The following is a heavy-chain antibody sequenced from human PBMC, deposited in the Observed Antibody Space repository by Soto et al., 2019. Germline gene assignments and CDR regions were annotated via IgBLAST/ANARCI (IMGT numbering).Heavy chain of an antibody. Sequence: SGGSLRLSCPASGLTSSSYAMHWVRQAPGKGLEWVAVISYDGSNKYYADSVKGRFTTSRDNSKNTLYLQMNSLRAEDTAVYYCARDSGYSGYDYYDYWGQGTLVTVSS. D-gene: IGHD5-12*01. V-gene: IGHV3-30-3*01. CDR1: GLTSSSYA. CDR2: ISYDGSNK. J-gene: IGHJ4*02. CDR3: ARDSGYSGYDYYDY.